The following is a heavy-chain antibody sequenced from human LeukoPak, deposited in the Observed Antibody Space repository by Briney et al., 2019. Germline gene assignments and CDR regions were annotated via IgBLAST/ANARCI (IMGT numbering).Heavy chain of an antibody. J-gene: IGHJ4*02. CDR1: GGSISSSSYY. D-gene: IGHD4-17*01. CDR2: IYYSGST. CDR3: ARHLSVTYGFYFDY. V-gene: IGHV4-39*01. Sequence: SETLSLTCTVSGGSISSSSYYWGWIRQPPGKGLEWIGSIYYSGSTYYNPSLKSRVTISVDTSKNQFSLKLSSVTAADTAVYYCARHLSVTYGFYFDYWGQGTLVTVSS.